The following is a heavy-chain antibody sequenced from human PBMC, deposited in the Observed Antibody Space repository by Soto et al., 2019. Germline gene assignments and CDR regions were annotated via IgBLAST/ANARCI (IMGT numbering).Heavy chain of an antibody. Sequence: PGGSLRLSCAASGFTFGSYAMSWVRQAPGKGLEWVSGISASGDCTYYADSVKGRFTISRDNSKNTLYLQMNSLRAEDTAVYYCAKDPYCSGGSCYSVSWGQGTLVTVSS. D-gene: IGHD2-15*01. V-gene: IGHV3-23*01. CDR1: GFTFGSYA. CDR3: AKDPYCSGGSCYSVS. J-gene: IGHJ5*02. CDR2: ISASGDCT.